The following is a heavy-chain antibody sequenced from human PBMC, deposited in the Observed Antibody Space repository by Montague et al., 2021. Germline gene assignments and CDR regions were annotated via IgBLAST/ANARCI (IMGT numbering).Heavy chain of an antibody. V-gene: IGHV4-39*02. D-gene: IGHD1-1*01. CDR3: AREGGHWNVDENFDS. J-gene: IGHJ4*02. CDR2: VFFSGLT. Sequence: SETLSLTRSVSGDSIGSSSYYWGWVRQPPGKGLEWIGNVFFSGLTYSSPSLRSRVTISVDTSTNHFSLKLTSVTASDTAVYFCAREGGHWNVDENFDSWGQGTLVTVSS. CDR1: GDSIGSSSYY.